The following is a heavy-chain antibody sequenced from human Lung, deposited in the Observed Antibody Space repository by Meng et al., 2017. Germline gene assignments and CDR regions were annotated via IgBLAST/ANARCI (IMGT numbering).Heavy chain of an antibody. Sequence: HVQHQTWGDSLFNPSETLTLPCPVYGGPFSGYYWSWIRQPPGKGLEWIGEIIDSGSTNYNPSLKSRVTISVDTSKNQFSLRVTSVTAADRAVYYCVRRTYSSGWYFDYWGQGTLVTVSS. V-gene: IGHV4-34*02. D-gene: IGHD6-19*01. CDR2: IIDSGST. CDR1: GGPFSGYY. J-gene: IGHJ4*02. CDR3: VRRTYSSGWYFDY.